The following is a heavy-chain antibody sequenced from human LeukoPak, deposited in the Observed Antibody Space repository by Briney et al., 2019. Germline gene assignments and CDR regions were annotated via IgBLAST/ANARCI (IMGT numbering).Heavy chain of an antibody. D-gene: IGHD4-11*01. CDR3: ASRLKVTYYYYGMDV. J-gene: IGHJ6*02. CDR2: INHSGST. CDR1: GGSFSGYY. V-gene: IGHV4-34*01. Sequence: SETLSLTCAVYGGSFSGYYWSWIRQPPGKGLEWVGEINHSGSTNYNPSLKSRVTISVDTSKNQFSLKLSSVTAADTAVYYCASRLKVTYYYYGMDVWGQGTTVTVSS.